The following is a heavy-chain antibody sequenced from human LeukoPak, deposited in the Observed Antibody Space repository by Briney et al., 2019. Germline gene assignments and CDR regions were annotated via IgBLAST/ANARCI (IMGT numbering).Heavy chain of an antibody. CDR2: INHSGST. J-gene: IGHJ6*03. CDR3: ARGHFDYYYYYYTDV. CDR1: GGSFSGYY. V-gene: IGHV4-34*01. Sequence: SETLSLTCAVYGGSFSGYYWSWIRQPPGKGLEWIGEINHSGSTNYNPSLKSRVTISVGTSKNQFSLKLSSVTAADTAVYYCARGHFDYYYYYYTDVWGKGTTVTVSS.